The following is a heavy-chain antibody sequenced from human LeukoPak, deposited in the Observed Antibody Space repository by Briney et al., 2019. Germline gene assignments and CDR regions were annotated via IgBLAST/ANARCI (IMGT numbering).Heavy chain of an antibody. J-gene: IGHJ4*02. D-gene: IGHD6-19*01. CDR1: GGSISSATYY. CDR3: FAKRQWLKHHFEY. V-gene: IGHV4-31*08. CDR2: IYYSGST. Sequence: SQTLSLTCTVSGGSISSATYYWSWIPRHPGKGLQWIGYIYYSGSTYYNPSLKSRVSISEDTSKNQFSLNLSSVSAADTAVYVCFAKRQWLKHHFEYWGQGALVTVSS.